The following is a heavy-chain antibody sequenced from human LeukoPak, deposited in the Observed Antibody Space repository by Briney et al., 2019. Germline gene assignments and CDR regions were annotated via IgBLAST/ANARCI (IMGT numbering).Heavy chain of an antibody. CDR2: INHSGST. D-gene: IGHD6-13*01. Sequence: SETLSLTCAVYGGSFSGYYWSWIRQPPGKGLEWIGEINHSGSTNYNPSLKSRVTISVDTSKNQFSLKLSSVTAADTAVYYCAGGMGSSWAGETYFDYWGQGTLVTVS. CDR3: AGGMGSSWAGETYFDY. J-gene: IGHJ4*02. CDR1: GGSFSGYY. V-gene: IGHV4-34*01.